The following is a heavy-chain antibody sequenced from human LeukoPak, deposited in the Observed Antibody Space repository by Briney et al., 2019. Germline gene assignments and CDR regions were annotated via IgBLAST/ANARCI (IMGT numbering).Heavy chain of an antibody. CDR2: ISGGGGST. CDR3: AKDKHYNWNIFDY. J-gene: IGHJ4*02. D-gene: IGHD1-20*01. Sequence: GGSLRLSCAASGFTFSSYAMSWVRQAPGKGLEWVSVISGGGGSTYYADSVKGRFTISRDNSKNTLYLQMNSLRAEDTAVYYCAKDKHYNWNIFDYWGQGTLVTVSS. CDR1: GFTFSSYA. V-gene: IGHV3-23*01.